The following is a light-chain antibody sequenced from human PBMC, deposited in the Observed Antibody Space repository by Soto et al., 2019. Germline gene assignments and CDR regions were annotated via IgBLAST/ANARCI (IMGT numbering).Light chain of an antibody. CDR3: QTWGTGFQF. Sequence: QPVLTQSPSASASLGASVKLTCTLSSGHSSYAIAWHQKQPGKGPRYLMDLNNDGSHTKGDGITDRFSGSSSGADRFLIISSLHSEDEADYYCQTWGTGFQFFGGGTKLTVL. V-gene: IGLV4-69*01. CDR2: LNNDGSH. CDR1: SGHSSYA. J-gene: IGLJ2*01.